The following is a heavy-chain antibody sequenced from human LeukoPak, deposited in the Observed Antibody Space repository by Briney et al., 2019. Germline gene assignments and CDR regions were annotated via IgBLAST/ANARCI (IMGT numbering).Heavy chain of an antibody. Sequence: SETLSLTCTVSGGSISSYYWSWIRQPPGKGLEWIGYIYYSGSTNYNPSLKSRVTISVDTSKNQFSLKLSSVTAADTAVYYCARYGHSYGYYFDYWGQGTLVTVSS. CDR1: GGSISSYY. J-gene: IGHJ4*02. CDR3: ARYGHSYGYYFDY. CDR2: IYYSGST. D-gene: IGHD5-18*01. V-gene: IGHV4-59*12.